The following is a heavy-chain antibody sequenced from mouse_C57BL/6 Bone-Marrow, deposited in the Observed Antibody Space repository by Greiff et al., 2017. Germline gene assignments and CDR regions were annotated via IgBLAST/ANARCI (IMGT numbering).Heavy chain of an antibody. CDR3: TRVSTYDWDF. CDR2: INPSSGYT. D-gene: IGHD5-1*01. V-gene: IGHV1-7*01. Sequence: VQLKQSGPELAKPGASVKISCKASGYSFTGYCMNWVKQSPGKGLEWIGYINPSSGYTKYNQKFKAKATLTVEKSSSTAYMQLSSLTYEDSASNNSTRVSTYDWDFWGQGTTLTGSA. CDR1: GYSFTGYC. J-gene: IGHJ2*01.